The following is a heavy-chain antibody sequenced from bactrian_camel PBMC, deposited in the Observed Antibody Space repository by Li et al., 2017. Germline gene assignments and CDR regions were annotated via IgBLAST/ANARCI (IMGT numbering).Heavy chain of an antibody. CDR3: TNHNAGFEY. CDR1: GFTFSSYW. V-gene: IGHV3S1*01. D-gene: IGHD5*01. Sequence: HVQLVESGGGLVQFGGSLRLSCAASGFTFSSYWMYWVRQAPGKGLEWVSNINSWAGNEYYADSVKGRFAISRDNAKNTVYLQLNSLTTEDTATYYCTNHNAGFEYWGQGTQVTVS. J-gene: IGHJ4*01. CDR2: INSWAGNE.